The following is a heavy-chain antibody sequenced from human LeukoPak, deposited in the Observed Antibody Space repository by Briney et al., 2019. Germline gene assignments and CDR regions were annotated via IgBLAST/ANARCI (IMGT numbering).Heavy chain of an antibody. V-gene: IGHV3-49*04. D-gene: IGHD1-1*01. Sequence: PGGSLRLSCAASGFPFNSLVMGWVRQAPGKGLEWVGFIRSKAYGGTADYAASVKGRFTISRDDSKAIAYLQMNSLKTEDTAVYHCTRDRGAYNLYDYWGQGTLVTVSS. CDR2: IRSKAYGGTA. CDR1: GFPFNSLV. CDR3: TRDRGAYNLYDY. J-gene: IGHJ4*02.